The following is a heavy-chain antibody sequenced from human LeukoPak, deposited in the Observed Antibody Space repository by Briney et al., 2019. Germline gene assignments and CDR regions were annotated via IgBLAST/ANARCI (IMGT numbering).Heavy chain of an antibody. Sequence: PSETLSLTCAVYGGSFSGYCWSWIRQPPGKGLEWIGEINHSGSTNYNPSLKSRVTISVDTSKNQFSLKLSSVTAAGTAVYYCARGRDDILTGHNAGIDYWGQGTLVTVSS. D-gene: IGHD3-9*01. CDR2: INHSGST. CDR1: GGSFSGYC. CDR3: ARGRDDILTGHNAGIDY. V-gene: IGHV4-34*01. J-gene: IGHJ4*02.